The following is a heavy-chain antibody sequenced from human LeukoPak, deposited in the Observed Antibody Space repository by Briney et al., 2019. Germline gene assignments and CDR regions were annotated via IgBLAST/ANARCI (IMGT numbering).Heavy chain of an antibody. V-gene: IGHV4-4*07. CDR3: AREEFLHEIDSSGYFVY. Sequence: PSETLSLTCTVSGGSLTGYYWNWLRQPAGQGLEWLGRVYSSGVGNYNPSLSSRVTMSVDTSKNQFSLKLTSLTAADTAVYYCAREEFLHEIDSSGYFVYWGQGTLVTVSS. CDR2: VYSSGVG. J-gene: IGHJ4*02. CDR1: GGSLTGYY. D-gene: IGHD3-22*01.